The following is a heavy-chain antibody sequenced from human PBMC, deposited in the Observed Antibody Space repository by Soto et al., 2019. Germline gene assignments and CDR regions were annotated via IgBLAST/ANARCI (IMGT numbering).Heavy chain of an antibody. V-gene: IGHV4-30-4*02. CDR1: GGSFSSGDYY. D-gene: IGHD3-22*01. CDR2: IYGSGLT. Sequence: PSETLSLTCAVSGGSFSSGDYYWSWIRRPPGKGLEWIGYIYGSGLTDYSPSLKSRVTISLDTSKNQFSLRLTSVTAADTAVYYCARGSQGSGSYYTAFDMWGQGTMVTVSS. CDR3: ARGSQGSGSYYTAFDM. J-gene: IGHJ3*02.